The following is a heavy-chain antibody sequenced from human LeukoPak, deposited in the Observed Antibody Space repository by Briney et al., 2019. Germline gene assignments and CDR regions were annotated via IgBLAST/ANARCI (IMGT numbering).Heavy chain of an antibody. V-gene: IGHV3-48*01. CDR2: ISSSSSTI. CDR3: ARDVSSSRVGSPFDY. CDR1: GCTFSSYS. J-gene: IGHJ4*02. Sequence: GGSLRLSCAASGCTFSSYSMNWVRQAPGKGLEWVSYISSSSSTIYYADSVKGRFTISRDNAKNSLYLQMNSLRAEDTAVYYCARDVSSSRVGSPFDYWGQGTLVTVSS. D-gene: IGHD2-2*01.